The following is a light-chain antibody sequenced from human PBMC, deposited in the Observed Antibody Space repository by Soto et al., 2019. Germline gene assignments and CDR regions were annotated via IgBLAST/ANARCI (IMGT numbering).Light chain of an antibody. CDR2: GAS. J-gene: IGKJ4*01. V-gene: IGKV3-15*01. CDR3: QHYTNAPLT. CDR1: HSVSSR. Sequence: EIVMTQSPATLSVSPGERATLSCRASHSVSSRLAWYQQKPGQAPRLLIYGASTRATGLPARFSGSGSGTEFTLTISRLQSEDFAVYYCQHYTNAPLTFGGGTKVDIK.